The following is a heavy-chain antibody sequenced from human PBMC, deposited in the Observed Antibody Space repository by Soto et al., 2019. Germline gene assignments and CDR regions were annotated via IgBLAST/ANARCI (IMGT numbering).Heavy chain of an antibody. CDR3: GGKNYDSSGYFDY. D-gene: IGHD3-22*01. CDR2: MYYSGST. V-gene: IGHV4-59*01. Sequence: SETLSLTCTVSGGSISSYYWSWIRQPPGKGLEWIGYMYYSGSTNYNPSLKSRVTISVDTSKNQFSLKLSSVTSADTAVYYCGGKNYDSSGYFDYWGQGTLVTVSS. J-gene: IGHJ4*02. CDR1: GGSISSYY.